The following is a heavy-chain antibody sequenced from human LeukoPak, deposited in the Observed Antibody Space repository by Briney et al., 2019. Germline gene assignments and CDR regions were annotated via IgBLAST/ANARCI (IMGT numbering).Heavy chain of an antibody. CDR2: ISGSGGST. J-gene: IGHJ3*02. CDR1: GFTFSSYA. CDR3: AKDRAPMGFPPLDAFDI. D-gene: IGHD3-10*01. Sequence: GGSLRLSCAASGFTFSSYAMSWVRQAPGKGLEWVSAISGSGGSTYYADSVKGRFTISRDNSKNTLYLQMNSLRAEDTAVYYCAKDRAPMGFPPLDAFDIWGQGTMVTVSS. V-gene: IGHV3-23*01.